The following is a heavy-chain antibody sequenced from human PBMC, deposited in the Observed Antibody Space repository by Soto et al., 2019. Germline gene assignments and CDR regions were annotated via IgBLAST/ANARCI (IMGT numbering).Heavy chain of an antibody. J-gene: IGHJ4*02. CDR1: DGAISDYY. CDR2: VYFTGKT. Sequence: QVHLQESGPGLVKPSETLSLTCTVSDGAISDYYWSWLRQPPGKGLEWIGYVYFTGKTNYNPSLKSRVAMSIDTSKGQFSLNLSSVTAADTAVYYCAGEFGNTVTAFGFWGQGALVTVSS. CDR3: AGEFGNTVTAFGF. V-gene: IGHV4-59*01. D-gene: IGHD2-21*02.